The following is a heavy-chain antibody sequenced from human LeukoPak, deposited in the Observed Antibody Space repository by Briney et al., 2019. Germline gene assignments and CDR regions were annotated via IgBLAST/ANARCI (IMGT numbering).Heavy chain of an antibody. J-gene: IGHJ4*02. V-gene: IGHV4-39*07. CDR3: ARPNWNDLHFDY. CDR2: IYYSGNT. Sequence: SETLSLTCNVSGDSVSTNGYYWGWIRQPPGKGLEWIGSIYYSGNTYYNPSLKSRVTISVDTSKNQFSLRLSSVTAADTAVYYCARPNWNDLHFDYWGQGTLVTVSS. CDR1: GDSVSTNGYY. D-gene: IGHD1-1*01.